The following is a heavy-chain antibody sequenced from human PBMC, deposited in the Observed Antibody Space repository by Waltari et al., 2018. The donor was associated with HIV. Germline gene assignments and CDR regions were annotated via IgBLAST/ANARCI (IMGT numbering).Heavy chain of an antibody. V-gene: IGHV3-74*01. CDR2: IDEYGGIT. D-gene: IGHD3-3*01. Sequence: EVLLVESGGGLVQPGGSLRLSCAASGFTFSTYWMHWVRQAPGKGLVWVSRIDEYGGITNYADSVEGRFTIARDNAKNTLYLQMNNLRAEDTATYDCARDLSGYSDYWGQGTLVTVSS. J-gene: IGHJ4*02. CDR3: ARDLSGYSDY. CDR1: GFTFSTYW.